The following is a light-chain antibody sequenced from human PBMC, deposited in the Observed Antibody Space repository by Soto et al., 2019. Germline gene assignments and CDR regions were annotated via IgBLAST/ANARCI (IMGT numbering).Light chain of an antibody. CDR2: GAS. CDR3: HQYDSWT. V-gene: IGKV3-20*01. J-gene: IGKJ1*01. Sequence: EIVMTQSPDMLSVSPGERATLSCRASQSVSSYLAWYQQKPGQAPRLLIYGASSRATGIPDRFSGSGSGTDFTLTISRLEPEDFAVYYCHQYDSWTFGQGTKVDIK. CDR1: QSVSSY.